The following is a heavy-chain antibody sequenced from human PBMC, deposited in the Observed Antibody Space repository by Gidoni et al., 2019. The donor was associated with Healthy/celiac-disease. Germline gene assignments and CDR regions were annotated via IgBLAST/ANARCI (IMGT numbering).Heavy chain of an antibody. V-gene: IGHV3-11*01. CDR1: GFTFSEYY. CDR2: ISSSGSTI. D-gene: IGHD2-15*01. J-gene: IGHJ5*02. Sequence: QVKLVESGGGLVKPGGSRRLSCAASGFTFSEYYMSWIRQAPVKGLEWVSYISSSGSTIYYADSVKCRFTISRDNAKNSLYLQMNSLRAEDTAVYYCARPIELYSPAGFDPWGQGTLVTVSS. CDR3: ARPIELYSPAGFDP.